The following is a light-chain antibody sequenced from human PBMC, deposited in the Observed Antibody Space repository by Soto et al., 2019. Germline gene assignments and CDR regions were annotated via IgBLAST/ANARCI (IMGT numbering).Light chain of an antibody. J-gene: IGLJ1*01. CDR2: EVS. Sequence: QSALTQPPSASGSPGQSVTISCSGTSSDVGAFKYVSWYQQHPGKAPKLIIYEVSHRPSGVPDRFSGSKSGNTASLTVSGLQAEDEADYYCSSYVGRNNFVFGTGTKLTVL. CDR3: SSYVGRNNFV. CDR1: SSDVGAFKY. V-gene: IGLV2-8*01.